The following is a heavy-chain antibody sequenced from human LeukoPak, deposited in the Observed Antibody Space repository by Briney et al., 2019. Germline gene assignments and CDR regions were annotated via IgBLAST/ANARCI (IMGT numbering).Heavy chain of an antibody. CDR2: ISSSSSYI. CDR3: AYNSGSYSPDFDY. Sequence: PGGSLRLSCAASGFTFSSYSMNWVRQAPGKGLEWVSSISSSSSYIYYADSVKGRFTISRDNAKNSLYLQMNSLRAEDTAVYYCAYNSGSYSPDFDYWGQGTLVTVSS. D-gene: IGHD1-26*01. J-gene: IGHJ4*02. V-gene: IGHV3-21*01. CDR1: GFTFSSYS.